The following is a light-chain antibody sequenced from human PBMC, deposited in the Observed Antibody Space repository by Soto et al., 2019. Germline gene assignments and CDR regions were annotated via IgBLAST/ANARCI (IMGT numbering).Light chain of an antibody. CDR3: QQYDNSPQVT. CDR2: AAS. V-gene: IGKV3-20*01. J-gene: IGKJ5*01. CDR1: QSVSSSY. Sequence: EIVLTQSPGTLSLSPGERATLSCRASQSVSSSYLAWYQQKPGQAPRLLIYAASSRATGIPDRFSGSGSGTDFTLTISRLEPEDFAVYYCQQYDNSPQVTFGRGTRLDNK.